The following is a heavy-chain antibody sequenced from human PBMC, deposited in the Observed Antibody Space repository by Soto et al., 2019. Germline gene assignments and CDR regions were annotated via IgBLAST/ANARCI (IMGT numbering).Heavy chain of an antibody. CDR3: ARDGVPYSSSWYPPDY. Sequence: GGSLRLSCAASGFTFSSYWMHWVRQAPGKRLVWVSRINSDGSSTSYADSVKGRFTISRDNAKNTLYLQMNSLRAEDTAVYYCARDGVPYSSSWYPPDYWGQGTLVTVSS. CDR1: GFTFSSYW. CDR2: INSDGSST. V-gene: IGHV3-74*01. J-gene: IGHJ4*02. D-gene: IGHD6-13*01.